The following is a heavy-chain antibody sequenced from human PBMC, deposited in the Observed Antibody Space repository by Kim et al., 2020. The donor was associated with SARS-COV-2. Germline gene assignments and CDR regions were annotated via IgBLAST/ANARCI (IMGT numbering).Heavy chain of an antibody. J-gene: IGHJ4*02. CDR2: ISYDGSNK. CDR3: AKDGVGVAAGTQRTRRYFDY. V-gene: IGHV3-30*18. Sequence: GGSLRLSCAASGFTFSSYGMHWVRQAPGKGLEWVAVISYDGSNKYYADSVKGRFTISRDNSKNTLYLQMNSLRAEDTAVYYCAKDGVGVAAGTQRTRRYFDYWGQGTLVTVSS. CDR1: GFTFSSYG. D-gene: IGHD6-13*01.